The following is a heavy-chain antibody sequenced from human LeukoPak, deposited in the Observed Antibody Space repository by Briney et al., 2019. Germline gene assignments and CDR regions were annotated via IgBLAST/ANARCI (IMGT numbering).Heavy chain of an antibody. Sequence: GASVKVSCKASGYTFTGYYMHWVRQAPGQGLEWMGWINPNSGGTNYAQKFQGRVTMTRDTSISTAYMELSRLRSDDTAVYYCARDQGLYGDYFDYWGQGTLVTVSS. D-gene: IGHD4-17*01. CDR2: INPNSGGT. CDR1: GYTFTGYY. J-gene: IGHJ4*02. V-gene: IGHV1-2*02. CDR3: ARDQGLYGDYFDY.